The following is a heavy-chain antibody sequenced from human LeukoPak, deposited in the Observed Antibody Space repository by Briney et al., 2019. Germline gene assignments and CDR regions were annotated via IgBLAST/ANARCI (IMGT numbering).Heavy chain of an antibody. CDR3: ARAKQYYYGSGSLSRDYYYGMDV. V-gene: IGHV3-48*01. D-gene: IGHD3-10*01. CDR1: GFTFSSYS. J-gene: IGHJ6*02. Sequence: GGSLRLSCAASGFTFSSYSMTWVRQAPGKGLEWVSYISSSSSTIYYADSVKGRFTISRDNAKNSLYLQMNSLRAEDTAVYYCARAKQYYYGSGSLSRDYYYGMDVWGQGTTVTVSS. CDR2: ISSSSSTI.